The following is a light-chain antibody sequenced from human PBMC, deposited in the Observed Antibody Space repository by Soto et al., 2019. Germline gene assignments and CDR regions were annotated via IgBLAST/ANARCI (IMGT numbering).Light chain of an antibody. CDR2: KAS. CDR1: QSIRNW. CDR3: QQDSTLWT. V-gene: IGKV1-5*03. J-gene: IGKJ1*01. Sequence: IQMTKSAVTLSSSLGDRVTITCRASQSIRNWLAWYQQKPGKAPKLLIYKASSLESGVPSRFRGSGFGTEFTLTISSLPPDDLGTYCSQQDSTLWTFGQGTKV.